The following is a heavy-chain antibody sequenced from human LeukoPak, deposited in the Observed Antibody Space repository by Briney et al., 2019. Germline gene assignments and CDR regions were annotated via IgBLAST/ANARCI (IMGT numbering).Heavy chain of an antibody. J-gene: IGHJ4*02. V-gene: IGHV3-21*04. CDR1: GFTFSSYS. CDR2: ISSSSSYI. Sequence: PGGSLRLSCAASGFTFSSYSMNWVRQAPGKGLEWVSSISSSSSYIYYADSVKGRFTISRDNSKNTLFLQMNSLRAEDTAVFYCAKRNYYDNSGINFDYWGQGTLVTVSS. CDR3: AKRNYYDNSGINFDY. D-gene: IGHD3-22*01.